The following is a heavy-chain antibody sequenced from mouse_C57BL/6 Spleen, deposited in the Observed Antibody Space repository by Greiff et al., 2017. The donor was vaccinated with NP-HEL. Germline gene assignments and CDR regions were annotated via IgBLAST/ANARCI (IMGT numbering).Heavy chain of an antibody. CDR3: ARSSGITTVVAPFDY. CDR2: IDPSDSYT. J-gene: IGHJ2*01. V-gene: IGHV1-59*01. Sequence: QVQLQQPGAELVRPRTSVKLSCKASGYTFTSYWMHWVKQRPGQGLEWIGVIDPSDSYTNYNQKFKGKATLTVDTSSSTAYMQLSSLTSEDSAVYYCARSSGITTVVAPFDYWGQGTTLTVSS. D-gene: IGHD1-1*01. CDR1: GYTFTSYW.